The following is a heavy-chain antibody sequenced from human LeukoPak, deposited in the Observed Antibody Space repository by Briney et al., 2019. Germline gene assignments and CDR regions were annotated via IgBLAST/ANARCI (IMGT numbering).Heavy chain of an antibody. V-gene: IGHV1-8*01. Sequence: ASVKVSCKASGYTFTSYDINWVRQATGQGLEWMGWMNPNSGNTGYAQKFQGRVTMTRNTSISTAYMELSSLRSEDTAAYYCFIAVAGRYFDYWGQGTLVTVSS. CDR3: FIAVAGRYFDY. CDR2: MNPNSGNT. CDR1: GYTFTSYD. J-gene: IGHJ4*02. D-gene: IGHD6-19*01.